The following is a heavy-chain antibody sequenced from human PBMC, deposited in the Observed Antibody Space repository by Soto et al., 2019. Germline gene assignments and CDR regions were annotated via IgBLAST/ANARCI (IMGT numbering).Heavy chain of an antibody. Sequence: EVQLVESGGGLVQPGRSLRLSCAASGFTFDDYAMHWVRQAPGKGLEWVSGISWNSGSIGDADSVKGRFTISRDNATNSLYRQMNSLRAEDTALYSCAKDAITMVRGVISYYGMDVWGQGTMVTVSS. J-gene: IGHJ6*02. D-gene: IGHD3-10*01. CDR2: ISWNSGSI. CDR3: AKDAITMVRGVISYYGMDV. V-gene: IGHV3-9*01. CDR1: GFTFDDYA.